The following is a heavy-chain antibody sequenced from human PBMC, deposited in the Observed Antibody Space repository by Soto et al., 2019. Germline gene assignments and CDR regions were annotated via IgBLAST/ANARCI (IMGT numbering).Heavy chain of an antibody. CDR3: AREVNNYYGMDV. Sequence: SETLSLTCSISGASISSDDYYWSWFRQPRGKGLEWIGYISYSGSTYYNPSLKSRITISVDTSKTQFSLILSSVTAADTSVFYCAREVNNYYGMDVWAQGSTVTVSS. V-gene: IGHV4-30-4*01. CDR2: ISYSGST. CDR1: GASISSDDYY. J-gene: IGHJ6*02.